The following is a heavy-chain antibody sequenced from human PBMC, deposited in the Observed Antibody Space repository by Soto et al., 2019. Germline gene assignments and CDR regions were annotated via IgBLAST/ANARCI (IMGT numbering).Heavy chain of an antibody. Sequence: QVQLVQSGAEVKKPGSSVKVSCKASGGTFSSYAISWVRQAPGQGLEWMGGIIPIFGTANYAQKFQGRVTITADKATSAAYMELSSLRSEDTAVYYCARHVSRTTPIFYYGMDVWGQGTTVTVSS. V-gene: IGHV1-69*06. CDR1: GGTFSSYA. D-gene: IGHD1-7*01. CDR2: IIPIFGTA. J-gene: IGHJ6*02. CDR3: ARHVSRTTPIFYYGMDV.